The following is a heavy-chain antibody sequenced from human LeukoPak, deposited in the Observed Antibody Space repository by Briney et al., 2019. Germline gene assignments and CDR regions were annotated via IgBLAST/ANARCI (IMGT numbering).Heavy chain of an antibody. CDR1: GGSISSGGYY. D-gene: IGHD3-22*01. CDR2: IYYSGST. CDR3: ARDTYYYDSSGYYYFDY. V-gene: IGHV4-31*03. J-gene: IGHJ4*02. Sequence: PSETLSLTCTVSGGSISSGGYYWSWIRQHPGKGLEWIGYIYYSGSTYYNPSLKSRVTISVDTSKNQFSLELSSVTAADTAVYYCARDTYYYDSSGYYYFDYWGQGTLVTVSS.